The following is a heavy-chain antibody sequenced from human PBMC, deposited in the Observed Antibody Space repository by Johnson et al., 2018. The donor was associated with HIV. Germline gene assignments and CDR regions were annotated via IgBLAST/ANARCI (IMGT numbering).Heavy chain of an antibody. CDR1: GFTFDDYA. J-gene: IGHJ3*02. CDR2: ISWNSGSI. CDR3: AKDWRITYYNFWSGFFFDAFDI. D-gene: IGHD3-3*01. V-gene: IGHV3-9*01. Sequence: EVQLVESGGGVVQPGRSLRLSCAASGFTFDDYAMHWVRQAPGKGLEWVSGISWNSGSIGYADSVKGRFTISRDNAKNSLYLQMNSLRAEDTALYYCAKDWRITYYNFWSGFFFDAFDIWGQGTMVTVSS.